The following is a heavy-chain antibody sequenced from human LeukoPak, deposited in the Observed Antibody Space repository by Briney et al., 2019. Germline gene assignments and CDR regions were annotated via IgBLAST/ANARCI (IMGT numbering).Heavy chain of an antibody. CDR2: TYYRSKWYT. V-gene: IGHV6-1*01. Sequence: SQTLSLTCAISGDSVSSNSAAWSWIRQSPSRGLEWLGRTYYRSKWYTDYAVSVKSRITINPDTSKNQFSLRLNSVTPEDTAVYYCAREFKKTYDYWGQGTLVTVSS. CDR3: AREFKKTYDY. J-gene: IGHJ4*02. CDR1: GDSVSSNSAA.